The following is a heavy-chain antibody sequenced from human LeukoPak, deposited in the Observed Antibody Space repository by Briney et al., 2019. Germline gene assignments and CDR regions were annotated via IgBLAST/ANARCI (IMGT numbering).Heavy chain of an antibody. J-gene: IGHJ4*02. CDR3: GFSEGDF. V-gene: IGHV4-38-2*02. CDR1: GYSSSSGYY. CDR2: IFPGGSA. Sequence: SETLSCTGTGSGYSSSSGYYWGWIRQPPGKGLEWIGRIFPGGSANYNPSLESRLTMSIDTSKNQFSLGLTSVTAADTAMYFCGFSEGDFWGQGALVTVSS. D-gene: IGHD3-10*01.